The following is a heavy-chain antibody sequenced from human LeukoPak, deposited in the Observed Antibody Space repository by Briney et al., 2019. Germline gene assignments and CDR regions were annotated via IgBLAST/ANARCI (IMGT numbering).Heavy chain of an antibody. CDR3: AGDKVGSGFADY. CDR2: IYHTGPT. CDR1: NFSISSAYY. Sequence: AETLSLTCALSNFSISSAYYWGWVRQPPGKGLEWIGAIYHTGPTYYNASLKSRVTISVDTSKNQFSLRVTSVTAADTAIYYCAGDKVGSGFADYWGPGTLVTVSS. V-gene: IGHV4-38-2*02. J-gene: IGHJ4*02. D-gene: IGHD3-3*01.